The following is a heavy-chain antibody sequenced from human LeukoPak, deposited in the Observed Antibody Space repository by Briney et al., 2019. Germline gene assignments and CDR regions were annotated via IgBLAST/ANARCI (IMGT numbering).Heavy chain of an antibody. CDR1: GFHLVYYA. D-gene: IGHD5-18*01. J-gene: IGHJ6*02. Sequence: GGPLRLPCTASGFHLVYYALMGVGPAPGRGVDGVGSIKRKAYGGTTEYAASVKGKYTISRDDSKSIVYLQMNSLKTEDTAFYYCARGPIQLWIHNAMDVWGQGATVTVSS. CDR2: IKRKAYGGTT. CDR3: ARGPIQLWIHNAMDV. V-gene: IGHV3-49*02.